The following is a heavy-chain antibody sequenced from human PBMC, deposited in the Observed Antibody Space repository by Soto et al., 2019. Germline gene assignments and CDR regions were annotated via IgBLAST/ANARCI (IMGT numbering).Heavy chain of an antibody. CDR2: INPSGSP. J-gene: IGHJ4*02. Sequence: QVHLQQWGAGLLKPSETLSLTCAVYGGSFSGYYWSWIRQPPGMGLEWLGEINPSGSPSYSPSLKSRVTTSVDPSKNHLSLNLSSATAADTAVYYCARGRDGGAAVWGQGTLVTVSS. D-gene: IGHD4-17*01. CDR3: ARGRDGGAAV. CDR1: GGSFSGYY. V-gene: IGHV4-34*01.